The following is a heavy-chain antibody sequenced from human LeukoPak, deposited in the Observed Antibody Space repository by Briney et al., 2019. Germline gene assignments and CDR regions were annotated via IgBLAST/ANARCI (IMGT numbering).Heavy chain of an antibody. Sequence: PSETLSLTCSVSGGSVTSYYWNWVRQTPGKGLEWIGYISSSETTDYGPSFKGRVTMSLDTSKNQFSLNLSSVTAADTGVYYCARGYCSDERCPVFPSWGQGTLVTVSS. V-gene: IGHV4-59*02. J-gene: IGHJ5*02. CDR1: GGSVTSYY. CDR3: ARGYCSDERCPVFPS. D-gene: IGHD2-15*01. CDR2: ISSSETT.